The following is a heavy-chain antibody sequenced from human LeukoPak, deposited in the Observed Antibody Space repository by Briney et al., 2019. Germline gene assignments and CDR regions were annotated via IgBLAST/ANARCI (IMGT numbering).Heavy chain of an antibody. CDR3: AKSIFPNWNYMGDGY. CDR2: ITIDLSII. D-gene: IGHD1-7*01. V-gene: IGHV3-48*01. CDR1: GFSLSTYS. Sequence: GGSLRLSCAVSGFSLSTYSMNWVRQAPGKGLEWISHITIDLSIIDYADSVKGRFTISRDKAKNSLYLQMNSLRAEDTAVYYCAKSIFPNWNYMGDGYWGQGTLVTVSS. J-gene: IGHJ4*02.